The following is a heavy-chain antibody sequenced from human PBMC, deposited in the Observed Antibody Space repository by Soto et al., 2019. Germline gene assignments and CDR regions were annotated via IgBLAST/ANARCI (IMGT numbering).Heavy chain of an antibody. D-gene: IGHD5-18*01. CDR3: ARGTAMVTTYYYYYYGMDV. J-gene: IGHJ6*02. Sequence: QVQLVQSGAEVKKPGSSVKVSCKASGGTFSSYAISWVRQAPGQGLEWMGGIIPIFGTANYAQQFQGRVTITADESTSTAYIELSSLRSEDTAVYYCARGTAMVTTYYYYYYGMDVWGQGTTVTVSS. CDR2: IIPIFGTA. CDR1: GGTFSSYA. V-gene: IGHV1-69*01.